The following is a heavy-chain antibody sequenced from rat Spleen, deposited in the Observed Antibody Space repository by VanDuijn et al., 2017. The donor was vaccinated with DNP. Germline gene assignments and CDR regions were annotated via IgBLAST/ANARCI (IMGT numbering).Heavy chain of an antibody. CDR3: ASRSPVFDY. Sequence: EVKLVESGGGLVQPGRSLKLSCAASGFNFNDYWMGWVRQAPGKGLEWVASITRGGSTTNYRDSVKGRFTISRDDARNTLYLQMNSLTSEDSATYYCASRSPVFDYWGQGVMVTVSS. D-gene: IGHD3-8*01. CDR2: ITRGGSTT. J-gene: IGHJ2*01. CDR1: GFNFNDYW. V-gene: IGHV5-22*01.